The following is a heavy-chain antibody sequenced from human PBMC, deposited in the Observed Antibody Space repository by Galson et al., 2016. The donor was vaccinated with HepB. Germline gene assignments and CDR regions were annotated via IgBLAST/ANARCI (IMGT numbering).Heavy chain of an antibody. CDR3: ARGAGLRNWFDP. V-gene: IGHV5-51*01. J-gene: IGHJ5*02. Sequence: QSGAEVKKPGESLRISCTVSGYSFNSYWIGWVRQMPGKGLEWMGIIYPGDSDTRYSPSFQGQVTISVDKSISTAYLQWSSLKASDTAIYYCARGAGLRNWFDPWGQGTLVIVSS. D-gene: IGHD2-21*02. CDR1: GYSFNSYW. CDR2: IYPGDSDT.